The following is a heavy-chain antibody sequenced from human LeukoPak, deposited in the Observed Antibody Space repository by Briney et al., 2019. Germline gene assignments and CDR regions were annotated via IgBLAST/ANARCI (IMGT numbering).Heavy chain of an antibody. CDR2: ISYHGNNK. CDR3: AKDARYYCDF. CDR1: GFTFSTYC. V-gene: IGHV3-30*18. J-gene: IGHJ4*02. Sequence: GGSLRLSCAASGFTFSTYCMHWVRQAPGKGLEWVALISYHGNNKYYADSVQGRFTITRDNSKNTLFLQMTSLRAEGTAVYYCAKDARYYCDFWGRGTLVTVSS.